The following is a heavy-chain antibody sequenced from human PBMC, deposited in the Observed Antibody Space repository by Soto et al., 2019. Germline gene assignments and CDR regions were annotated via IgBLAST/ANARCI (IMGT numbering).Heavy chain of an antibody. Sequence: SVKVSCKASGGTFSSYAISWVRQAPGQGLEWMGGIIPIFGTANYAQKFQGRVTITADESTSTAYMELSSLRSEDTAVYYCARGVAAAGEGLYYYYGMDVWGQGPTVTVSS. J-gene: IGHJ6*02. CDR3: ARGVAAAGEGLYYYYGMDV. V-gene: IGHV1-69*13. CDR2: IIPIFGTA. CDR1: GGTFSSYA. D-gene: IGHD6-13*01.